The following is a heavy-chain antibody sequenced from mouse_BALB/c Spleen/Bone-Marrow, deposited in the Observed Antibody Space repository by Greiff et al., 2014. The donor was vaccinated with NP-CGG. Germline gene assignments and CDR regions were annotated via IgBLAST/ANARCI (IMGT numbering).Heavy chain of an antibody. Sequence: QVQLQQPGAELAKPGASVKMSCKASGYTFTTYWIHWVKQRPGQGLEWIGYINPSTGNTEYNQKFRDRATLTADKSSSTPYMQLSSLSSEDSAVYYCARGLRDLYFDVWGAGTTVTVSS. CDR1: GYTFTTYW. J-gene: IGHJ1*01. CDR2: INPSTGNT. D-gene: IGHD2-4*01. V-gene: IGHV1-7*01. CDR3: ARGLRDLYFDV.